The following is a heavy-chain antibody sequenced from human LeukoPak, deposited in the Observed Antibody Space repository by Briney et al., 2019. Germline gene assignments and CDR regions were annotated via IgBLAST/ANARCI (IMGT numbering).Heavy chain of an antibody. D-gene: IGHD3-22*01. CDR1: GYTLTELS. J-gene: IGHJ4*02. Sequence: ASVKVSCKVSGYTLTELSMHWVRQAPGKGLEWVGGFDPEDGETIYAQKFQGRVTMTEDTSTDTAYMELSSLRSEDTAVYYCATISSYYYDSSGTQFDYWGQGTLVTVSS. V-gene: IGHV1-24*01. CDR2: FDPEDGET. CDR3: ATISSYYYDSSGTQFDY.